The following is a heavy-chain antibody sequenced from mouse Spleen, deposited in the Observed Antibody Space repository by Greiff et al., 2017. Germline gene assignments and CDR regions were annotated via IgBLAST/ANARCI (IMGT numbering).Heavy chain of an antibody. CDR3: TTNWEGNAWFAY. D-gene: IGHD4-1*01. CDR2: ISSGGSYT. J-gene: IGHJ3*01. CDR1: GFTFSSYT. V-gene: IGHV5-6-4*01. Sequence: EVKLVESGGGLVKPGGSLKLSCAASGFTFSSYTMSWVRQTPEKRLEWVATISSGGSYTYYPDSVKGRFTISRDNAKNTLYLQMSSLKSEDTAMYYCTTNWEGNAWFAYWGQGTLVTVSA.